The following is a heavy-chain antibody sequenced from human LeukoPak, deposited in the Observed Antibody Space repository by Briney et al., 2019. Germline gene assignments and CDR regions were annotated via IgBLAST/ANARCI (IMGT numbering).Heavy chain of an antibody. V-gene: IGHV3-64D*06. CDR2: ISRNADGT. Sequence: GSLRLSCSGSGFTFSSYAMHWVRQAPGKGLEYVSSISRNADGTYYADSVKGRFTISRDNSKNTLFLQMSDLRVEDTAVYYCARDPYCSGGSCYVDAFDIWGQGTMVTVSS. CDR1: GFTFSSYA. CDR3: ARDPYCSGGSCYVDAFDI. D-gene: IGHD2-15*01. J-gene: IGHJ3*02.